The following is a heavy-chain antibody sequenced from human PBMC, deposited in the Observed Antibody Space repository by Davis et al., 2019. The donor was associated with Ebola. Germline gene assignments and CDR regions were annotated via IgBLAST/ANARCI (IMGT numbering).Heavy chain of an antibody. Sequence: SVKVSCKASGGTFSSYTISWVRQAPGQGLEWMGRIIPILGIANYAQKFQGRVTITADKSTSTAYMELSSLRSEDTAVYYCARDSNWNFRGFDIWGQGTMVTVSS. CDR2: IIPILGIA. J-gene: IGHJ3*02. CDR3: ARDSNWNFRGFDI. V-gene: IGHV1-69*04. CDR1: GGTFSSYT. D-gene: IGHD1-1*01.